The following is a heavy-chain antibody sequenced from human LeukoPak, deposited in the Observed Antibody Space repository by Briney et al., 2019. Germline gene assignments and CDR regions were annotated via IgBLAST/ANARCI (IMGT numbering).Heavy chain of an antibody. CDR2: ISYDGSNK. D-gene: IGHD3-22*01. Sequence: RGSLRLSCAPSRFTFSGSGMHSVRETPRNGLGWVEVISYDGSNKYYADSVKGRFTISRDNSKNTLYLQMNSLRAEDTAVYYCAREPSIGDSSEFDYWGQGTLVTVSS. CDR3: AREPSIGDSSEFDY. CDR1: RFTFSGSG. J-gene: IGHJ4*02. V-gene: IGHV3-30*03.